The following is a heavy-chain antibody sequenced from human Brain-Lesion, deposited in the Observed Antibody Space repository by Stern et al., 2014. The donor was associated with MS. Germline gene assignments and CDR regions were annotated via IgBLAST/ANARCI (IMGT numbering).Heavy chain of an antibody. CDR3: AKTDSRGCGGTACVDY. Sequence: DQLVESGGGLVQPGGSLRLSWAASGFIFSNYAMNWVRQAPGKVLEWVSTIGGTGGTTFYADSVKGRFTISRDNSKNTLYLQMNSLRVEDTAVYYCAKTDSRGCGGTACVDYWGQGTLVTVSS. V-gene: IGHV3-23*04. CDR1: GFIFSNYA. J-gene: IGHJ4*02. D-gene: IGHD4-23*01. CDR2: IGGTGGTT.